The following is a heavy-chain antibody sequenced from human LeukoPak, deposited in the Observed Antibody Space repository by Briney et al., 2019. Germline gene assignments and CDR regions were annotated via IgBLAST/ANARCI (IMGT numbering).Heavy chain of an antibody. Sequence: GGSLRLSCAASGFNFDDFAMHWVRQAPGKGLEWVSDISWNSGNIGYADSVKGRFTISRDNAKNSLYLQMNSLRAEDTALYYCAKEDRRGRHFDYWGQGTLVTVSS. V-gene: IGHV3-9*01. D-gene: IGHD3-16*01. CDR2: ISWNSGNI. CDR3: AKEDRRGRHFDY. CDR1: GFNFDDFA. J-gene: IGHJ4*02.